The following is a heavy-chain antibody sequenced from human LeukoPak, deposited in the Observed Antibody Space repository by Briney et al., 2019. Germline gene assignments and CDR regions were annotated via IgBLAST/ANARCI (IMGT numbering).Heavy chain of an antibody. CDR1: GFTFSSYS. Sequence: GGSLRLSCAASGFTFSSYSMNWVRQAPGKGLEWVSSISSSSYIYYADSVKGRFTISRDNAKNSLYLQMNSLRAEDTAVYYCARKLWELTAIDYWGQGTLVAVSS. CDR2: ISSSSYI. D-gene: IGHD1-26*01. CDR3: ARKLWELTAIDY. J-gene: IGHJ4*02. V-gene: IGHV3-21*01.